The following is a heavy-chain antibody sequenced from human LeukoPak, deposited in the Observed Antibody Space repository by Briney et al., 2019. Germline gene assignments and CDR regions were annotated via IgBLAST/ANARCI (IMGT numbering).Heavy chain of an antibody. CDR3: TSGGYCSSTSCYGVY. V-gene: IGHV3-73*01. D-gene: IGHD2-2*01. CDR2: IRSKANSYAT. J-gene: IGHJ4*02. Sequence: GGSLRLSCAASGFTFSGSAMHWVRQDSGKGLEWVGRIRSKANSYATAYAASVKGRFTISRDDSKNTAYLQMNSLKTEDTAVYYCTSGGYCSSTSCYGVYWGQGTLVTVSS. CDR1: GFTFSGSA.